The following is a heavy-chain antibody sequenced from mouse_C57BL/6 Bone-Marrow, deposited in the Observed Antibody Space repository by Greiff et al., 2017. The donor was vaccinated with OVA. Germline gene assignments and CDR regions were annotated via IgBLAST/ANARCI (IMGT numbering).Heavy chain of an antibody. CDR2: ISNGGGST. Sequence: EVQRVESGGGLVQPGGSLKLSCAASGFTFSDYYMYWVRQTPEKRLEWVAYISNGGGSTYYPDTVKGRFTISRDNAKNTLYLQMSRLKSEDTAMYYCARPSYDGYYEFAYWGQGTLVTVSA. CDR3: ARPSYDGYYEFAY. V-gene: IGHV5-12*01. J-gene: IGHJ3*01. CDR1: GFTFSDYY. D-gene: IGHD2-3*01.